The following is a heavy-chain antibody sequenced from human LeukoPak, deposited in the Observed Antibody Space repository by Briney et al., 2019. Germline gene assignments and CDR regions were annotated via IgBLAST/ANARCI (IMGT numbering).Heavy chain of an antibody. CDR1: GYTVTGYN. Sequence: GASVKVSCKASGYTVTGYNIHWVRQAPGQGLKWMGWINPNGGVTNYPQKFQGRVTLTRDTSITTAYMDLSRLTSDDTAVYYCVRDVHNWNDDYWGQGTLVTVSS. J-gene: IGHJ4*02. CDR3: VRDVHNWNDDY. CDR2: INPNGGVT. V-gene: IGHV1-2*02. D-gene: IGHD1-1*01.